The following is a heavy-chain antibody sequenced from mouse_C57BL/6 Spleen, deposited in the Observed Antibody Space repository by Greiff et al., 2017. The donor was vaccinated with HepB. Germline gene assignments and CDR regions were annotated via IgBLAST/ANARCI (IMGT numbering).Heavy chain of an antibody. D-gene: IGHD1-1*01. J-gene: IGHJ4*01. CDR2: FYPGSGSI. CDR1: GYTFTEYT. Sequence: VQLQQSGAELVKPGASVKLSCKASGYTFTEYTIHWVKQRSGQGLEWIGWFYPGSGSIKYNEKFKDKATLTADKSSSTVYIELSRLTSEDSAVYFCARHEEGYYYGSSYAMDYWGQGTSVTVSS. V-gene: IGHV1-62-2*01. CDR3: ARHEEGYYYGSSYAMDY.